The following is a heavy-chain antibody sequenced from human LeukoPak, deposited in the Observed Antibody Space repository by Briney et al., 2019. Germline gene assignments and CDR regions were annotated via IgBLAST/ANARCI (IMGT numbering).Heavy chain of an antibody. V-gene: IGHV3-15*01. J-gene: IGHJ4*02. CDR2: IKSKTDGGTA. CDR1: GFTFSYAW. D-gene: IGHD3-9*01. CDR3: TTMPLDYDILTGYYTTSFDY. Sequence: GGSLRLSCAASGFTFSYAWMSWVRQAPGKGLEWVSRIKSKTDGGTADYAAPVKGRFTISRDDSENTLYLQMNSLKTEDTAVYYCTTMPLDYDILTGYYTTSFDYWGQGTLVTVSS.